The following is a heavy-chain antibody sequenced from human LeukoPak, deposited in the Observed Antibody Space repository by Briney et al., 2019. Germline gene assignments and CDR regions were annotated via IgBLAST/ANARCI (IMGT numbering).Heavy chain of an antibody. CDR1: GGSFSGYY. V-gene: IGHV4-34*01. CDR3: ASTPPNCSGGSCYFPIDY. Sequence: SETLSLTCAVYGGSFSGYYWSWIRQPPGKGLEWIGEINHSGSTNYNPSLKSRVTISVDTSKNQFSLKLSLVTAAETVVYYCASTPPNCSGGSCYFPIDYWGQGTLVTVSS. J-gene: IGHJ4*02. CDR2: INHSGST. D-gene: IGHD2-15*01.